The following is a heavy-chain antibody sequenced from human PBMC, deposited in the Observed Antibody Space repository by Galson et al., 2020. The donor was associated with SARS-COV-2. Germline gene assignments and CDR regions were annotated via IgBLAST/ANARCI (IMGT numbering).Heavy chain of an antibody. CDR2: ISSSSSYI. CDR3: ARAAYSSSSVGLDY. CDR1: GFTFSSYS. D-gene: IGHD6-6*01. Sequence: GGSLSLSCAAPGFTFSSYSMNWVRQAPGKGLEWVSSISSSSSYIYYADSVKGRFTISRDNAKNSLYLQMNSLRAEDTAVYYCARAAYSSSSVGLDYWGQGALVTVSS. J-gene: IGHJ4*02. V-gene: IGHV3-21*01.